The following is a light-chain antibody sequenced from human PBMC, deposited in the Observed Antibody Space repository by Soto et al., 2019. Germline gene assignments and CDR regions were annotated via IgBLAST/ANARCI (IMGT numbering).Light chain of an antibody. V-gene: IGLV2-11*01. CDR2: DVT. CDR3: CSNAGGYIYD. CDR1: NSDVGGYNY. Sequence: SAMTQPCSVSGSPCQSVTISCTGTNSDVGGYNYVSWYQQHPVKAPKLMIYDVTKRPSGVPDRFSGSKSGNTASLTISGLQAEDEADYYCCSNAGGYIYDFGSGTKVTGL. J-gene: IGLJ1*01.